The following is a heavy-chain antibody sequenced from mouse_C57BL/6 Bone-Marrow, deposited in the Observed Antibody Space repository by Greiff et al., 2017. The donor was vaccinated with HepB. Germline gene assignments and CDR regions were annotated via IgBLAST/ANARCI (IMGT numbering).Heavy chain of an antibody. CDR2: IDPSDSYT. Sequence: QVQLQQPGAELVRPGTSVKLSCKASGYTFTSYWMHWVKQRPGQGLEWIGVIDPSDSYTNYNQKFKGKATLTVDTSSSTAYMQLSSLTSEDSAVYYCARDSEVYGSSWYFDVWGTGTTVTVSS. V-gene: IGHV1-59*01. CDR1: GYTFTSYW. D-gene: IGHD1-1*01. J-gene: IGHJ1*03. CDR3: ARDSEVYGSSWYFDV.